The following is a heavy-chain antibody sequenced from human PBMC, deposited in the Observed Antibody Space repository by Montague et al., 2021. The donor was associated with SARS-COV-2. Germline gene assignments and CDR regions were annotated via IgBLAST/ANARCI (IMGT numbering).Heavy chain of an antibody. Sequence: SETLSLTCAVYGGSFSGYYWSWIRQPPEKGLEWIGEINQSGRTNNNPSLKSRVIISVDTSKNQFSLKLSSVTAADTAVYYCTRRGSSVRGVTVSAELDYWGQGILVVVS. CDR3: TRRGSSVRGVTVSAELDY. D-gene: IGHD3-10*01. V-gene: IGHV4-34*01. CDR2: INQSGRT. CDR1: GGSFSGYY. J-gene: IGHJ4*02.